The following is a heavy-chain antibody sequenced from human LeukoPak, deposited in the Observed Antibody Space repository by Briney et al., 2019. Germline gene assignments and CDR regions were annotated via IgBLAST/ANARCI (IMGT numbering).Heavy chain of an antibody. CDR3: AKGRWGLTINNFDI. Sequence: GGSLRLSCAASGFSVTTYAVGWVRQAPGKGLEWVSVISDRGDSTHYADSVKGRFTISRDSSKNTLYLQMNRLRGEDTAVYYFAKGRWGLTINNFDIWGQGTMVTVSS. D-gene: IGHD3-9*01. CDR2: ISDRGDST. CDR1: GFSVTTYA. V-gene: IGHV3-23*01. J-gene: IGHJ3*02.